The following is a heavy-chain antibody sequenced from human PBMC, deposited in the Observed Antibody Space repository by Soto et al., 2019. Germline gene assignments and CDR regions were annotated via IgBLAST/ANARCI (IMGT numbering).Heavy chain of an antibody. V-gene: IGHV3-30*18. Sequence: PGGSLRLSCAASGFTFSSYGMHWVRQAPGKGLEWVAVISYDGSNKYYADSVKGRFTISRDNSKNTLYLQMNSLRAEDTAVYYCAKDGGNWSLYYFDYWGQGTLVTVSS. CDR3: AKDGGNWSLYYFDY. CDR1: GFTFSSYG. D-gene: IGHD1-1*01. CDR2: ISYDGSNK. J-gene: IGHJ4*02.